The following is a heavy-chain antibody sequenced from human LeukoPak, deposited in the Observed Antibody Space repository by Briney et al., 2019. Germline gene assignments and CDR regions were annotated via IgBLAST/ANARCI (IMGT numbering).Heavy chain of an antibody. D-gene: IGHD3-10*01. J-gene: IGHJ4*02. CDR2: IKQDGSVK. CDR1: GFTFSRYW. V-gene: IGHV3-7*01. CDR3: AKYRLSFTMVRGSIDY. Sequence: GGSLRLSCAASGFTFSRYWMSWVRQAPGKGLEWVANIKQDGSVKYYVDSVKGRFTISRDNAKNSLYLQMNSLRAEDTAVYYCAKYRLSFTMVRGSIDYWGQGTLVTVSS.